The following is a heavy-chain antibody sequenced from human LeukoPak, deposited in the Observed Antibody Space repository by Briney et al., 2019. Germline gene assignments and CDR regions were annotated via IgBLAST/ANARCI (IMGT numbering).Heavy chain of an antibody. V-gene: IGHV1-69*13. D-gene: IGHD3-9*01. CDR3: ARDRGDILTGLSDY. Sequence: GASVKVSCKASGGTFSSYAISWVRQAPGQGLEWMGGIIPIFGTANYAQKFQGRVTITADESTSTAYMELSSLRSEDTAVYYCARDRGDILTGLSDYWGQGTLVTVSP. CDR1: GGTFSSYA. J-gene: IGHJ4*02. CDR2: IIPIFGTA.